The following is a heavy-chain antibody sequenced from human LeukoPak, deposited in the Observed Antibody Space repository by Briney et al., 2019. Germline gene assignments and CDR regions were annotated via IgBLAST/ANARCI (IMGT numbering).Heavy chain of an antibody. Sequence: PGRSLRLSCAASGFTFSSYGMHWVRQAPGKGLEWVAVIWYDGSNKYYADSVKGRFTLSRDNSKNTLYLQMNSLRAEDTAVYYCARGGYSYGNNWFDPWGQGTLVTVSS. CDR3: ARGGYSYGNNWFDP. CDR2: IWYDGSNK. V-gene: IGHV3-33*01. J-gene: IGHJ5*02. CDR1: GFTFSSYG. D-gene: IGHD5-18*01.